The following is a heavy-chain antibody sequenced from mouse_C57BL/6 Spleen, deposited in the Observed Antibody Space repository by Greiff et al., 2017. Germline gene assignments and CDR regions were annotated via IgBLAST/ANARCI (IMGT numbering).Heavy chain of an antibody. V-gene: IGHV1-50*01. CDR2: IDPSDSYT. CDR3: ARYKRDYAMDY. D-gene: IGHD1-3*01. Sequence: QVQLQQSGAELVKPGASVKLSCKASGYTFTSYWMQWVKQRPGQGLEWIGEIDPSDSYTNYNQKFKGKATLTVDTSSSTAYMQLSSLTSEDSAVYYCARYKRDYAMDYWGQGTSVTVSS. J-gene: IGHJ4*01. CDR1: GYTFTSYW.